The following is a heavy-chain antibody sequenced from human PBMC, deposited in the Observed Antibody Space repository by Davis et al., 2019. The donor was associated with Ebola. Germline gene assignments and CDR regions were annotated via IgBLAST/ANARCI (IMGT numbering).Heavy chain of an antibody. D-gene: IGHD3-10*01. CDR1: GYTFTNYA. Sequence: ASVKVSCKTSGYTFTNYAMNWVRQAPGQRLEWMGWVNTNTGNPTYAQGFTGRFVFSLDTSVSTAYLQISSLKAEDTAVYYCARGGGLLWFGELLYPMDVWGKGTTVTVSS. J-gene: IGHJ6*04. V-gene: IGHV7-4-1*02. CDR2: VNTNTGNP. CDR3: ARGGGLLWFGELLYPMDV.